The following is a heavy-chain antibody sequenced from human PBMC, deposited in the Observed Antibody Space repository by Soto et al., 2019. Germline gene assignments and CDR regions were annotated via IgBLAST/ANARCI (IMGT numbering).Heavy chain of an antibody. J-gene: IGHJ5*02. V-gene: IGHV1-46*01. D-gene: IGHD3-3*01. CDR1: GHTFTSYY. CDR2: INPSGGST. CDR3: ARDHTEFYEFWSGYFMHNWFDP. Sequence: ASVKVSCTASGHTFTSYYMHWVRQAPGQGLEWMGIINPSGGSTSYAQKFQGRVTMTRDTSTSTVYMELSSLRSEDTAVYYCARDHTEFYEFWSGYFMHNWFDPWGQGTLVTVSS.